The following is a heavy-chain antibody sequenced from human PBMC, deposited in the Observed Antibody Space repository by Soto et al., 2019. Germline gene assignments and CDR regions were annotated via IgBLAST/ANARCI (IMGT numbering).Heavy chain of an antibody. CDR3: AKDQTDGYYYYYYMDV. CDR2: ISWNSGSI. J-gene: IGHJ6*03. V-gene: IGHV3-9*01. CDR1: GFTFDDYA. Sequence: GGSLRLSCAASGFTFDDYAMHWVRQAPGKGLEWVSGISWNSGSIGYADSVKGRFTISRDNAKNSLYLQMNSLRAEDTALYYCAKDQTDGYYYYYYMDVWGKGTTVTVSS.